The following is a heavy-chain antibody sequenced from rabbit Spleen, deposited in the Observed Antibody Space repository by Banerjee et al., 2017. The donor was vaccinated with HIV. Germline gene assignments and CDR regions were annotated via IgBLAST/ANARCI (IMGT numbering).Heavy chain of an antibody. V-gene: IGHV1S45*01. D-gene: IGHD8-1*01. J-gene: IGHJ4*01. Sequence: QEQLVESGGGLVQPEGSLTLTCKASGFSFSDRDVMCWVRQAPGKGLEWIACINASTGKPVYATWAKGRFTISRTSSTTVTLRMTSLTAADRATYFCSRDLDGGTTYNLYYFDLWGPGTLVTVS. CDR3: SRDLDGGTTYNLYYFDL. CDR1: GFSFSDRDV. CDR2: INASTGKP.